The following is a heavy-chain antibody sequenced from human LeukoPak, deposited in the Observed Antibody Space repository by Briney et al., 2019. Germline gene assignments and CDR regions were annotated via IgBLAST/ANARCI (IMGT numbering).Heavy chain of an antibody. CDR2: IYYSGST. Sequence: PSETLSLTCTVSGGSISSGGYYWSWIRQHPGKGLEWIGYIYYSGSTYYNPSLKSRVTISVDTSKNQFSLKLSSVTAADTAVYYCARSVPHSSGYYQEGFDYWGQGTLVTVSS. CDR1: GGSISSGGYY. D-gene: IGHD3-22*01. J-gene: IGHJ4*02. V-gene: IGHV4-31*03. CDR3: ARSVPHSSGYYQEGFDY.